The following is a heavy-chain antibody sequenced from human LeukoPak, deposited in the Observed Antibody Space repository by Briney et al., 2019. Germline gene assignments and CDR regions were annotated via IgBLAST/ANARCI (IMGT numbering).Heavy chain of an antibody. V-gene: IGHV3-33*08. Sequence: GGSLRLSCAASGFTFSSYGKHWVRQTPGKGLEWVAVIAYDGSRAFYADSVKGRFTISRDNSKNTMSVQMDDLRAEDTAVYYCTRYNNDHFDYWGQGTLVTVSS. CDR1: GFTFSSYG. CDR3: TRYNNDHFDY. D-gene: IGHD1-14*01. J-gene: IGHJ4*02. CDR2: IAYDGSRA.